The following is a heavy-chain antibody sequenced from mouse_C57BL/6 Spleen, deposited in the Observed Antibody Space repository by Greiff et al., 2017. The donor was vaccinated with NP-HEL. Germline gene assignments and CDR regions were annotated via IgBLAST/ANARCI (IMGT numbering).Heavy chain of an antibody. Sequence: EVKLVESGGGLVQPGGSLKLSCAASGFTFSDYYMYWVRQTPEKRLEWVAYISNGGGSTYYPDTVKGRFTISRDNAKNTLYLQMSRLKSEDTAMYYCARPGLRRTAYWYFDVWGTGTTVTVSS. CDR1: GFTFSDYY. CDR3: ARPGLRRTAYWYFDV. V-gene: IGHV5-12*01. J-gene: IGHJ1*03. D-gene: IGHD2-4*01. CDR2: ISNGGGST.